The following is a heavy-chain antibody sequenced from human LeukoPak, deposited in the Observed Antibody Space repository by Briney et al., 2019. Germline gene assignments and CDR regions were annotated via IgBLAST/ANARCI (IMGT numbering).Heavy chain of an antibody. J-gene: IGHJ6*02. CDR3: ARVDCSGGSCNGDYYYYGMDV. Sequence: PGGSLRLSCAASGVTVSSNYMSWVRQAPGKGLEWVSVIYSGGSTYYADSVKGRFTISRDNSKNTLYLQMNSLRAEDTAVYYCARVDCSGGSCNGDYYYYGMDVWGQGTTVTVSS. CDR1: GVTVSSNY. V-gene: IGHV3-53*01. CDR2: IYSGGST. D-gene: IGHD2-15*01.